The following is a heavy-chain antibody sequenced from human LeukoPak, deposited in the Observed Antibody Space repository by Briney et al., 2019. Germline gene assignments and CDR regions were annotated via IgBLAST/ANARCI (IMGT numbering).Heavy chain of an antibody. CDR2: IYTSGST. V-gene: IGHV4-61*02. D-gene: IGHD2/OR15-2a*01. CDR1: GGSISSGSYY. J-gene: IGHJ2*01. CDR3: AREAAEGSNWYFDL. Sequence: SQTLSLTCTVSGGSISSGSYYWSWIRQPAGKGLEWIGRIYTSGSTNYNPSLKSRVTISVDTSKNQFSLKLSSVTAADTAVYYCAREAAEGSNWYFDLWGRGTLVTVSS.